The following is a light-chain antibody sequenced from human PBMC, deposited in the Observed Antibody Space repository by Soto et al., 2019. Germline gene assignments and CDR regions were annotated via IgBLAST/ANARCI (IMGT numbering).Light chain of an antibody. Sequence: QSVLTQPASVSGSPGQSITISCTGTSSDVGGYNYVSWYQLHPGKAPKLMIYDVINRPSGVSNRFSGSKSGNTASLTISGLQAEDEADYYCSSYTSSSTYVFGAGTKLTVL. CDR1: SSDVGGYNY. J-gene: IGLJ1*01. CDR2: DVI. V-gene: IGLV2-14*03. CDR3: SSYTSSSTYV.